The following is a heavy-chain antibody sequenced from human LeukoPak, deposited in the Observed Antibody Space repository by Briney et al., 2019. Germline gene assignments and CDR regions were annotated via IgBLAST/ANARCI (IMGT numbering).Heavy chain of an antibody. J-gene: IGHJ3*02. CDR2: ISTSGYT. Sequence: SETLSLTCTVSGGSITSYYWSWIRQPAGKGLEWIGRISTSGYTNYNPSLKSRVTISVDKSKNQFSLKLSSVTAADTAVFYCARDMTWGMDAFDIWGKGTMVTVSS. CDR3: ARDMTWGMDAFDI. CDR1: GGSITSYY. V-gene: IGHV4-4*07. D-gene: IGHD3-16*01.